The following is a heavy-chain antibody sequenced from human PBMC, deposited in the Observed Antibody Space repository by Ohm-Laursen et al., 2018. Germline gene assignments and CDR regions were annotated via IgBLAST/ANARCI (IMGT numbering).Heavy chain of an antibody. V-gene: IGHV4-31*03. CDR1: GGSISSGGYY. CDR2: INYSGST. J-gene: IGHJ4*02. CDR3: ARDHYQYPDY. Sequence: SETLSLTCSVSGGSISSGGYYWSWIRQHPGKGLEWIGYINYSGSTYYNPSLKSRVTISVDTSKNQFSLKLSSVTAADTAVYYCARDHYQYPDYWGQGTLVTVSS. D-gene: IGHD2-2*01.